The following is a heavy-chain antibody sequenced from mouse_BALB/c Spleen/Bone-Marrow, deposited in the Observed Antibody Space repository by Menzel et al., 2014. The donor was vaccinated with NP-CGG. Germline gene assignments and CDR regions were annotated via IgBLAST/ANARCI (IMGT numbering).Heavy chain of an antibody. Sequence: EVKLVESGGGLVQPGGSLRLSCATSGFTFTDYYMSWVRQPPGKALEWLGFIRNKANGYTTEYSASVKGRFTISGDNSQSILYLQMNTLRAEDSATYYCARDCGNYVRFAYWGQGTLVTVSA. D-gene: IGHD2-1*01. CDR3: ARDCGNYVRFAY. J-gene: IGHJ3*01. CDR2: IRNKANGYTT. CDR1: GFTFTDYY. V-gene: IGHV7-3*02.